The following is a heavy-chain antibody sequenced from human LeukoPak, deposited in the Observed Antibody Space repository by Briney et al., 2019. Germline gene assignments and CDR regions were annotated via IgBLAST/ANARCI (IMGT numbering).Heavy chain of an antibody. CDR1: GFTFSSYA. CDR3: ARDSAWPSRNWFDP. CDR2: ISGSGGST. V-gene: IGHV3-23*01. D-gene: IGHD1-26*01. J-gene: IGHJ5*02. Sequence: GGSLRLSCAASGFTFSSYAMSWVRQAPGKGLEWVSAISGSGGSTYYADSVKGRFTISRENYNNTLSLQMNSLRAEDTAVYHCARDSAWPSRNWFDPWGQGTLVTVSS.